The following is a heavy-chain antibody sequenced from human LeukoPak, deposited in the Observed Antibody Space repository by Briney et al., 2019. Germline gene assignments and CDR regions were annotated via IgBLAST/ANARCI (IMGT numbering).Heavy chain of an antibody. CDR3: ARGGYSGYDFAFYYYYYMDV. Sequence: SETLSLTCTVSGGSISSYYWSWIRQPAGKGLEWIGRIYTSGSTNYNPSLKSRVTMSVDTSKNQFSLKLSSVTGADTAVYYCARGGYSGYDFAFYYYYYMDVWGKGTTVTVSS. CDR1: GGSISSYY. J-gene: IGHJ6*03. D-gene: IGHD5-12*01. V-gene: IGHV4-4*07. CDR2: IYTSGST.